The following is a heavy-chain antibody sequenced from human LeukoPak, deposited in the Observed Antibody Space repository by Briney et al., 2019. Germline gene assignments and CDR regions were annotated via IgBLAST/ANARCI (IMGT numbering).Heavy chain of an antibody. CDR3: ARSPSMVAGTWWFDP. CDR1: GYTFTSYD. CDR2: MNPNSGNT. D-gene: IGHD6-13*01. V-gene: IGHV1-8*01. Sequence: GASVKVSCKASGYTFTSYDINWARQATGQGLEWMGWMNPNSGNTGYAQKFQGRVTMTRNTSISTAYMELSSLRSEDTAVYYCARSPSMVAGTWWFDPWGQGTLVTVSS. J-gene: IGHJ5*02.